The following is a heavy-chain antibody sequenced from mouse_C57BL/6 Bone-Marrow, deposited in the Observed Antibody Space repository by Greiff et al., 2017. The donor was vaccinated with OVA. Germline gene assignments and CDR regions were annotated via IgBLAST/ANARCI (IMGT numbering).Heavy chain of an antibody. CDR3: ARGYY. Sequence: VQLQQPGAELVKPGASVKMSCKASGYTFTSYWITWVKQRPGQGLEWIGDIYPGSGSTNYNGKFKGKATLTADKSSSTAYMQLSSLTSEDSAVYFCARGYYWGQGTTLTVSS. CDR2: IYPGSGST. V-gene: IGHV1-55*01. J-gene: IGHJ2*01. CDR1: GYTFTSYW.